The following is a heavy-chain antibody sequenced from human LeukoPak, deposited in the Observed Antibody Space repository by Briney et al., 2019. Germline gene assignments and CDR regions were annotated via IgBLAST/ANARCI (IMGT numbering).Heavy chain of an antibody. J-gene: IGHJ4*02. Sequence: PGGSLRLSCAASGFRFDDHGMSMVRQVPGKGLKWVSGINWNGASTGYGDSVKGRFTISRDNAKNSLYLQMNSLRAEDTALYYCAGGDRNGWYFDYWGQGIPVTVSS. V-gene: IGHV3-20*04. CDR3: AGGDRNGWYFDY. D-gene: IGHD6-19*01. CDR2: INWNGAST. CDR1: GFRFDDHG.